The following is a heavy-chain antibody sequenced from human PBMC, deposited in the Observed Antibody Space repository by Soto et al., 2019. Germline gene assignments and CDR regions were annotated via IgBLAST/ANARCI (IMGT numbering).Heavy chain of an antibody. J-gene: IGHJ3*02. CDR2: IYHSGST. CDR3: ARSLEVLFAFDI. Sequence: SATLSLTCAVSGGSISSGGYSWSWIRQPPGKCLEWIGYIYHSGSTYYNPSLKSRVTISVDRSKNQFSLKLSSVTASDTDLYYCARSLEVLFAFDICGQWTMVTVS. D-gene: IGHD3-3*01. V-gene: IGHV4-30-2*01. CDR1: GGSISSGGYS.